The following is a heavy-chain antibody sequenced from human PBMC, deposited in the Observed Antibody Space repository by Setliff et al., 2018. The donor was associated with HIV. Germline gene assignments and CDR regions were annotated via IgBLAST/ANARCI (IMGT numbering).Heavy chain of an antibody. Sequence: PSETLSLPCTVSGGSISSDYWSWIRQPPGKGLEWIGYIYYSGSTNYNPSLKSRVTISVATSKNQFSLKLNSVTTADTAVYYCARSRTSSGYYGVTGYGMDVWGQGTTVTVS. CDR2: IYYSGST. V-gene: IGHV4-59*01. D-gene: IGHD3-22*01. CDR3: ARSRTSSGYYGVTGYGMDV. J-gene: IGHJ6*02. CDR1: GGSISSDY.